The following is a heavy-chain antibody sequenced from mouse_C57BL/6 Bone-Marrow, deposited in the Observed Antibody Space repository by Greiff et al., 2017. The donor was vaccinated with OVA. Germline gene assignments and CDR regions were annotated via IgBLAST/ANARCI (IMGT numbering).Heavy chain of an antibody. CDR1: GYSFTGYY. CDR2: INPSTGGT. J-gene: IGHJ3*01. Sequence: EVKLMESGPELVKPGASVKISCKASGYSFTGYYMNWVKQSPEKSLEWIGEINPSTGGTTYNQKFKAKATLTVDKSSSTAYMQLKSLTSEDSAVYYCARLSMVTTRAWFAYWGQGTLVTVSA. V-gene: IGHV1-42*01. CDR3: ARLSMVTTRAWFAY. D-gene: IGHD2-2*01.